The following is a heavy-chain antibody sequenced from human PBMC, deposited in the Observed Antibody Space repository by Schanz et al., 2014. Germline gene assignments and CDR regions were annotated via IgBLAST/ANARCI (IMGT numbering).Heavy chain of an antibody. J-gene: IGHJ5*02. V-gene: IGHV3-74*01. CDR3: ARGAGGLDT. D-gene: IGHD3-16*01. CDR2: INNAGSDT. Sequence: EVQLVESGGGLVQPGGSLRLSCAASGFTFSRYWMHWVRQAPGKGLVWVSHINNAGSDTTYADSVKGRFTISRDNTRNTLYLQMNSLSAEDTAVYYCARGAGGLDTWGQGTPVTVSS. CDR1: GFTFSRYW.